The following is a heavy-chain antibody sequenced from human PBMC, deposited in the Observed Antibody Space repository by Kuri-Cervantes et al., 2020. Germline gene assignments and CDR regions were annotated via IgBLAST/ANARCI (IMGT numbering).Heavy chain of an antibody. D-gene: IGHD1-1*01. CDR1: GYTFTGYY. CDR2: ISLMFDTP. V-gene: IGHV1-69*06. Sequence: SVKVSCKASGYTFTGYYMHWVRQAPGQGLEWMGGISLMFDTPNYAPKYQGRVRVTADKSTHTVYMELSSLKSEDTAVYFCARVKVGTTGGGFDYWGQGTVVTVSS. CDR3: ARVKVGTTGGGFDY. J-gene: IGHJ4*02.